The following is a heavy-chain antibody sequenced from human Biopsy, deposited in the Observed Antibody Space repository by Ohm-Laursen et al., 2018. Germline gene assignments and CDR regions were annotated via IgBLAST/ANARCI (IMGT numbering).Heavy chain of an antibody. Sequence: GTLSLTCAVSGYSISSGYYWGWIRQPPGKGLEWIGSIYHSGSTYYNPSLKSRVTISVDTSKNQFSLKLSSVTAADTAGYYCARGRRTSGWPYFDNWGQGALVIVSP. V-gene: IGHV4-38-2*01. D-gene: IGHD6-19*01. CDR1: GYSISSGYY. CDR2: IYHSGST. CDR3: ARGRRTSGWPYFDN. J-gene: IGHJ4*02.